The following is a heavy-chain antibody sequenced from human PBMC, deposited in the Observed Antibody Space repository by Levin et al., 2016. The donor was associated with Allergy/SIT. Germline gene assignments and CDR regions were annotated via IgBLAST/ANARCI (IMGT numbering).Heavy chain of an antibody. D-gene: IGHD1-26*01. CDR3: ARQGGGSYYYYGMDV. J-gene: IGHJ6*02. V-gene: IGHV4-39*01. Sequence: RQAPGKGLEWIGSIYYSGSTYYNPSLKSRVTISVDTSKNQFSLKLSSVTAADTAVYYCARQGGGSYYYYGMDVWGQGTTVTVSS. CDR2: IYYSGST.